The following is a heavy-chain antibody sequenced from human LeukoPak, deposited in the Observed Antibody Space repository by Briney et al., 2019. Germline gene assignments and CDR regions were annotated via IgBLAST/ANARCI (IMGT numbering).Heavy chain of an antibody. CDR2: ISWNSGSI. Sequence: PGGSLRLSCAASGFTFDDYAMHWVRQAPGKGLEWVSGISWNSGSIGYADSVKGRFTISRDNAKNSLYLQMNGLRAEDTALYYCAKGIPPEVHQYCSGGSCYSGYFDYWGQGTLVTVSS. V-gene: IGHV3-9*01. CDR1: GFTFDDYA. D-gene: IGHD2-15*01. J-gene: IGHJ4*02. CDR3: AKGIPPEVHQYCSGGSCYSGYFDY.